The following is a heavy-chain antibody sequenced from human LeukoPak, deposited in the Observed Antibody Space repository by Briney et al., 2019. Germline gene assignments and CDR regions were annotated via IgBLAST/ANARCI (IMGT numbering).Heavy chain of an antibody. Sequence: SETLSLTCTVSGGSISSYYWTWIRQPPGKGLEWIGYIYYSGSTNYNPSLKSRGIISVDTSKNQFSLKLSSVTAADTAVYYCARTQDYGGPDAFDIWGQGTMVTVSS. V-gene: IGHV4-59*01. CDR2: IYYSGST. D-gene: IGHD4-23*01. CDR1: GGSISSYY. CDR3: ARTQDYGGPDAFDI. J-gene: IGHJ3*02.